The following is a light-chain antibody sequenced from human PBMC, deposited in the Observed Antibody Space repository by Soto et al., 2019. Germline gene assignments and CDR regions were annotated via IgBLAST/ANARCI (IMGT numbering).Light chain of an antibody. CDR3: QQYGSAPST. CDR2: DAS. V-gene: IGKV3-20*01. Sequence: EIVLTQSPGTLSLSPGERATLSCRASQSVSSSYLAWYQQKPGQAPRLLIYDASSRATGIPDRFSGSGSGTDFPLTISRLEPEDFAVYYCQQYGSAPSTCGQGTKLEIK. CDR1: QSVSSSY. J-gene: IGKJ2*02.